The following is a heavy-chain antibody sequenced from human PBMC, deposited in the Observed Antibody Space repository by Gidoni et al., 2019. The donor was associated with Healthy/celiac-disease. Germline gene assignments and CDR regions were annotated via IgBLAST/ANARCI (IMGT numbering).Heavy chain of an antibody. CDR3: AKGYCSGGSCYSIGY. CDR1: GFTFCSYG. V-gene: IGHV3-30*18. Sequence: QVQLVESGGGVVPPGRSLRPSCAASGFTFCSYGMHWVRQVPGKGLEWVAVISNDRSDKYYADSVKGRFTITRDNSQNTMYLQMNSLRAEDTAVYYCAKGYCSGGSCYSIGYWGQGTLVTVSS. D-gene: IGHD2-15*01. J-gene: IGHJ4*02. CDR2: ISNDRSDK.